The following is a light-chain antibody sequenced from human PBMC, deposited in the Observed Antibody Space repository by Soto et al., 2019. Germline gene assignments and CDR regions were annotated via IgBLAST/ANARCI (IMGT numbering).Light chain of an antibody. CDR2: DAS. CDR3: QQRSNWPPFT. Sequence: EIVLTQSPATLSLSPGERATLSCRASQSLTSSLVWYQQKPGQAPRLVIYDASNRATGIPDRFSGSGSGTEFTLTISSLEPEDFAVYYCQQRSNWPPFTFGQGTRLEIK. V-gene: IGKV3-11*01. CDR1: QSLTSS. J-gene: IGKJ5*01.